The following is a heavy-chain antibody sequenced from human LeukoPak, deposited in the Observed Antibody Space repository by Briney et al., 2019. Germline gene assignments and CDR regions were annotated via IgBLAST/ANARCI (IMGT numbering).Heavy chain of an antibody. J-gene: IGHJ6*02. V-gene: IGHV1-8*01. Sequence: ASVKVSCKASGYTFTSYDINWVRQATGQGLEWMGWMNPNSGNTGYAQKFQGRVTMTRNTSISTAYMELSSLRSEDTAVYYCARVDYYYYGIDVWGQGTTVTVSS. CDR2: MNPNSGNT. CDR1: GYTFTSYD. CDR3: ARVDYYYYGIDV.